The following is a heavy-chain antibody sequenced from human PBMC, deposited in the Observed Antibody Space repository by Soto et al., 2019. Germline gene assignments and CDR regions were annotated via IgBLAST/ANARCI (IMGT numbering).Heavy chain of an antibody. CDR2: INHSGST. J-gene: IGHJ6*02. CDR1: GGSFSGYY. Sequence: SETLSLTCAVYGGSFSGYYWSWIRQPPGRGLEWIGEINHSGSTNYNPSLKSRVTISVDTSKNQFSLKLSSVTAADTAVYYCGRGRAAPTPNSYYYYGMDVWGQGTTVTVSS. CDR3: GRGRAAPTPNSYYYYGMDV. D-gene: IGHD6-6*01. V-gene: IGHV4-34*01.